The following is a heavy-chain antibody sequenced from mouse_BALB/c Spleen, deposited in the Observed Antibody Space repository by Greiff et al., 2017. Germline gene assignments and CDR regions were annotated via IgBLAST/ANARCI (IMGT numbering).Heavy chain of an antibody. CDR3: ATSYYYGSSRFAY. D-gene: IGHD1-1*01. J-gene: IGHJ3*01. V-gene: IGHV5-9-3*01. Sequence: EVKVVESGGGLVKPGGSLKLSCAASGFTFSSYAMSWVRQTPEKRLEWVATISSGGSYTYYPDSVKGRFTISRDNAKNTLYLQMSSLRSEDTAMYYCATSYYYGSSRFAYWGQGTLVTVSA. CDR1: GFTFSSYA. CDR2: ISSGGSYT.